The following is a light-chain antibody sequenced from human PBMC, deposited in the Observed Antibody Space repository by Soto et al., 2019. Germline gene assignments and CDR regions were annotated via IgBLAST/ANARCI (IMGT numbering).Light chain of an antibody. J-gene: IGKJ1*01. CDR1: QSVSSSY. V-gene: IGKV3-20*01. CDR2: GAS. CDR3: QHYGASRWT. Sequence: EIVLTQSPCTLSLSPGERATLSCRASQSVSSSYLAWYQQKPGQAPRLLIYGASSRATGIPERFSGSGSGTDFTLTISRLEPEDFEMYYCQHYGASRWTFGQGTKVDIK.